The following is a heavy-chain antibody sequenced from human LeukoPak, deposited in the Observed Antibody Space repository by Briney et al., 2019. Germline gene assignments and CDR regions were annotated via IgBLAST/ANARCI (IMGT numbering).Heavy chain of an antibody. CDR3: ARSHNWNDVDAFDI. CDR2: ISSSSSTI. D-gene: IGHD1-20*01. CDR1: GFTFSSYS. J-gene: IGHJ3*02. V-gene: IGHV3-48*01. Sequence: PGGTLRLSCAASGFTFSSYSMNWVRQAPGKGLEWVSYISSSSSTIYYADSVKGRFTISRDNAKNSLYLQMNSLRAEDTAVYYCARSHNWNDVDAFDIWGQGTMVTVSS.